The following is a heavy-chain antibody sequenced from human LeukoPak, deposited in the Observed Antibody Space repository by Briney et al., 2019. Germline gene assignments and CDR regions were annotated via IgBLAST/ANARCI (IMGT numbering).Heavy chain of an antibody. V-gene: IGHV3-48*01. Sequence: GGSLRLSCVASGFTFSTNNMNWVRQAPGKGLEWLSYISSNSSTIFYAHSVKGRFTISRDNAKNSLFLQMSSLRGEDSSVYYCARGRYMDVWGKGTTVTVSS. CDR2: ISSNSSTI. J-gene: IGHJ6*03. CDR1: GFTFSTNN. CDR3: ARGRYMDV.